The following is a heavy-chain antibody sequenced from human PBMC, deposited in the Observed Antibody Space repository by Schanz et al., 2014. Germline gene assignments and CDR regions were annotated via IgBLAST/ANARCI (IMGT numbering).Heavy chain of an antibody. J-gene: IGHJ4*02. CDR1: GFTFSSYA. CDR2: INGRDGST. D-gene: IGHD1-20*01. V-gene: IGHV3-23*01. Sequence: EVQLLESGGGLVQPGGSLRLSCAASGFTFSSYAMTWVRQAPGKGLEWVSAINGRDGSTYYADSVRGRFTISRDNSKNTLNVQKNSLRDEETAVYYCANNWNLDYWGQGTLVTVSS. CDR3: ANNWNLDY.